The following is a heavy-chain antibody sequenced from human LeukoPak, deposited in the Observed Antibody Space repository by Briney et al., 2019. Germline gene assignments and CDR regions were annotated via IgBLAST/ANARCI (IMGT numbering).Heavy chain of an antibody. CDR2: ISSSSSTI. Sequence: PGGSLRLSCAASGFTFSSYSMNWVRQAPGKGLKWVSYISSSSSTIYYADSVKGRFTISRDNAKNSLYLQMNSLRAEDTAVYYCAGASEGIDYWGQGTPVTVSS. J-gene: IGHJ4*02. V-gene: IGHV3-48*01. CDR1: GFTFSSYS. CDR3: AGASEGIDY.